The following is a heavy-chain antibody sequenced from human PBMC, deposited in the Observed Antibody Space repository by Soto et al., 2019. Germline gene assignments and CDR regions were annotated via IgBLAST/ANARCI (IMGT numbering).Heavy chain of an antibody. CDR2: TYYRSKWYY. V-gene: IGHV6-1*01. CDR3: TRDAPPRITARMRIDL. CDR1: GDIVSSNTVA. D-gene: IGHD1-20*01. Sequence: SQTLSLTCVISGDIVSSNTVAWNWIRQSPSRGLEWLGRTYYRSKWYYHYTSSMRSRLTIRPDTSKNQFSLQLSSVTPEDTAMYYCTRDAPPRITARMRIDLSGQGIQVTDS. J-gene: IGHJ5*02.